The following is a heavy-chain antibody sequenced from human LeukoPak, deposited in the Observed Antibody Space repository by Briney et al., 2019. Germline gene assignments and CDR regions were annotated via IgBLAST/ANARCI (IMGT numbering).Heavy chain of an antibody. CDR3: AREGLGHYYYMDV. CDR1: GYTFTSYY. J-gene: IGHJ6*03. CDR2: INPSGGST. V-gene: IGHV1-46*01. Sequence: ASVKVSCKASGYTFTSYYMHWVRQAPGQGLEWMGIINPSGGSTSYAQKFQGRVTMTRDMSTSTVYMELSSLRSEDTAVYYCAREGLGHYYYMDVWGKGTTVTVSS. D-gene: IGHD3-22*01.